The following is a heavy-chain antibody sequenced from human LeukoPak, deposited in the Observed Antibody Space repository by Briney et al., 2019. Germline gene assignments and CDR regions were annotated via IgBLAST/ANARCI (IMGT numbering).Heavy chain of an antibody. CDR2: IYYSGST. J-gene: IGHJ5*02. Sequence: SETLSLTCTVSGGSISSSSYYWGWIRQPPGKGLEWIGSIYYSGSTYYNPSLKSRVTISVDTSKNQFSLKLSSVTAAGTAVYYCARDSRVWFDPWGQGTLVTVSS. CDR3: ARDSRVWFDP. CDR1: GGSISSSSYY. D-gene: IGHD3-10*01. V-gene: IGHV4-39*07.